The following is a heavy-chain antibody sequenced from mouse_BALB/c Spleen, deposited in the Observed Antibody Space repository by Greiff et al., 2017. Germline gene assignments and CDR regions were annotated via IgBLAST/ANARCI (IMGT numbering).Heavy chain of an antibody. J-gene: IGHJ4*01. CDR2: FSSGGSYT. Sequence: EVKVEESGGGLVKPGGSLKLSCAASGFTFSSYAMSWVRQTPEKRLEWVATFSSGGSYTYYPDSVKGRFTISRDNAKNTLYLQMSSLRSEDTAMYYCARQGNYGYDHYYAMDYWGQGTSVTVSA. V-gene: IGHV5-9-3*01. D-gene: IGHD2-2*01. CDR1: GFTFSSYA. CDR3: ARQGNYGYDHYYAMDY.